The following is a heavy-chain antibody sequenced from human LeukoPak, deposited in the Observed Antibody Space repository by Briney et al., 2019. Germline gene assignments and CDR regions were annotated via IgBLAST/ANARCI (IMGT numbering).Heavy chain of an antibody. CDR1: GFTFRSYS. Sequence: GGSLRLSCAASGFTFRSYSMNWVRQAPGKGLEWVSYISSSSTIYYADSVKGRFTISRDNAKNSLYLQMNSLRAEDTAVYYCAKTSQSSSTSCLDYWGQGTLVTVSS. J-gene: IGHJ4*02. CDR3: AKTSQSSSTSCLDY. CDR2: ISSSSTI. D-gene: IGHD2-2*01. V-gene: IGHV3-48*01.